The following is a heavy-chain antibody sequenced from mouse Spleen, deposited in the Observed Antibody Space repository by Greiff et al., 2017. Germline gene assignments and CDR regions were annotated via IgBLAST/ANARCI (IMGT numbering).Heavy chain of an antibody. CDR3: AREYYYGSSYVWFAY. CDR2: ISYDGSN. J-gene: IGHJ3*01. CDR1: GYSITSGYY. V-gene: IGHV3-6*01. Sequence: EVKLVESGPGLVKPSQSLSLTCSVTGYSITSGYYWNWIRQFPGNKLEWMGYISYDGSNNYNPSLKNRISITRDTSKNQFFLKLNSVTTEDTATYYCAREYYYGSSYVWFAYWGQGTLVTVSA. D-gene: IGHD1-1*01.